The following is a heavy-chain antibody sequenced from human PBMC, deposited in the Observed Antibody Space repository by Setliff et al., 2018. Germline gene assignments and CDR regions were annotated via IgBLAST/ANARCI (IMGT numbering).Heavy chain of an antibody. J-gene: IGHJ4*02. CDR3: ARGRPPLVGDY. CDR1: GGSISSYY. V-gene: IGHV4-59*12. CDR2: IYNSGST. D-gene: IGHD2-2*01. Sequence: SETLSLTCTVSGGSISSYYWSWIRQPPGKGLEWIGYIYNSGSTYYNPSLESRVTISVDTSKNQVSLKLSSMTAADTAVYYCARGRPPLVGDYWGQGTLVTVSS.